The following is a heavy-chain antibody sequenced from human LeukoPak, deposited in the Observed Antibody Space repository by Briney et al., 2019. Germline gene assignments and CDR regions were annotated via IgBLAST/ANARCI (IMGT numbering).Heavy chain of an antibody. CDR1: GGSISSSSYY. J-gene: IGHJ6*03. CDR2: IYYSGST. V-gene: IGHV4-39*01. D-gene: IGHD3-10*01. CDR3: ARHRYYYRSGSYYGAPYYMDV. Sequence: SETLSLTCTVSGGSISSSSYYWGWIRQPPGKGLEWIESIYYSGSTYYNPSLKSRVTISVDTSKNQFSLKLSSVTAADTAVYYCARHRYYYRSGSYYGAPYYMDVWGKGTTVTISS.